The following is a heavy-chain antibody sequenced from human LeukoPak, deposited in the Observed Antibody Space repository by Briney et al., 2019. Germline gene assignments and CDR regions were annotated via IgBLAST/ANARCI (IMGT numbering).Heavy chain of an antibody. CDR2: ITSSGTYI. CDR1: GFTFSNYN. D-gene: IGHD2-2*01. J-gene: IGHJ4*02. V-gene: IGHV3-21*04. CDR3: VKGLSCSSTSCYVYFDY. Sequence: GGSLRLSCAASGFTFSNYNMNWVRQAPGKAMEWVSSITSSGTYIFYADSVKGRFTISRDNAKNTLSLQMNSLRAEDTAVYYCVKGLSCSSTSCYVYFDYWGQGTLVTVSS.